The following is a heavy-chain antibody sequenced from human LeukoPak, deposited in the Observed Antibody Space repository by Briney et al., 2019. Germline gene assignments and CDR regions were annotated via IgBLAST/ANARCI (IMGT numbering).Heavy chain of an antibody. J-gene: IGHJ4*02. Sequence: PSETLSLTCAVSGGSISSSNWWSWVRQPPGNGLEWIVEIYHSGSTNYNPSLKSRVTISVDKSKNPFSLKLSSLTAPDTALYYCARGESRRTYYYDSSGYYYSYYWGQGTPVTVSS. D-gene: IGHD3-22*01. V-gene: IGHV4-4*02. CDR3: ARGESRRTYYYDSSGYYYSYY. CDR1: GGSISSSNW. CDR2: IYHSGST.